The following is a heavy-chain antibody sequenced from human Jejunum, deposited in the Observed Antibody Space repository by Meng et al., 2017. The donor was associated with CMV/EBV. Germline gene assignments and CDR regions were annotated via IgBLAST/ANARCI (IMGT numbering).Heavy chain of an antibody. Sequence: FRSFAISGVRQAPGQGLEWMGVIIPMFGTAKYAQKFQGRVTITTDESTSTAYMELSSLRSEDTAVYSCARDVRGSGRLDHYYGMDVWGQGTTVTVSS. J-gene: IGHJ6*02. CDR1: FRSFA. CDR2: IIPMFGTA. V-gene: IGHV1-69*05. CDR3: ARDVRGSGRLDHYYGMDV. D-gene: IGHD3-16*02.